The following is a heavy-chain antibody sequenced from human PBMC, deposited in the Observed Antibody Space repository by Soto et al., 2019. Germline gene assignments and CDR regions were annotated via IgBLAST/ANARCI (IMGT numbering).Heavy chain of an antibody. CDR2: IYYSGST. J-gene: IGHJ4*02. D-gene: IGHD5-18*01. Sequence: NLSLTCTVSGGSISSYYWSWIRQPPGKGLEWIGYIYYSGSTNYNPSLKSRVTISVDTSKNQFSLKLSSVTAADTAVYYCARLEADTAMAYYFAYWGQGTLVTVSS. CDR3: ARLEADTAMAYYFAY. CDR1: GGSISSYY. V-gene: IGHV4-59*12.